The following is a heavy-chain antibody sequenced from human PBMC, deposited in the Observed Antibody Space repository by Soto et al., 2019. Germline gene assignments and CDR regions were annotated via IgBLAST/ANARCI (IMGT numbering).Heavy chain of an antibody. J-gene: IGHJ4*02. D-gene: IGHD4-4*01. Sequence: PGGSLRLSCAASGFTFSNYGMSWVRQAPGKGLEWVAVISYDGKAQYYGDSVKGRFTISRDNSKSTLYLQMNSLRPEDTAVYFCAKETIVSAGPNYFDYWGQGTLVTVSS. CDR1: GFTFSNYG. CDR2: ISYDGKAQ. V-gene: IGHV3-30*18. CDR3: AKETIVSAGPNYFDY.